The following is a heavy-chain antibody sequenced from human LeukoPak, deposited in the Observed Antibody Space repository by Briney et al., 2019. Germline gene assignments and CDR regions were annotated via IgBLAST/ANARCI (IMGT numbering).Heavy chain of an antibody. J-gene: IGHJ4*02. CDR1: GFTFSRYT. CDR3: GRDVLGETGAGGR. Sequence: GGSLRLSCTGSGFTFSRYTMNWVRQAPGQGLEWVSSISPSGGSTLNADSVKGRFTISRDNARNSVSLQMNSLRGDDTAMYYCGRDVLGETGAGGRWGQGVLVTVSS. V-gene: IGHV3-21*01. CDR2: ISPSGGST. D-gene: IGHD3-10*01.